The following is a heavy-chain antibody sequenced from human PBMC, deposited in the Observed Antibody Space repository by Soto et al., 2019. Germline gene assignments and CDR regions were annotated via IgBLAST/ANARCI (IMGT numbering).Heavy chain of an antibody. CDR1: GGSISRYY. CDR3: ARGYGDYVLDY. V-gene: IGHV4-59*08. CDR2: IYYSGST. D-gene: IGHD4-17*01. J-gene: IGHJ4*02. Sequence: SETPSLTCTVSGGSISRYYWSWIRQPPGKGLEWIGYIYYSGSTNYNPSLKSRVTISVDTSKNQFSLKLSSVTAADTAVYYCARGYGDYVLDYWGQGTLVTVSS.